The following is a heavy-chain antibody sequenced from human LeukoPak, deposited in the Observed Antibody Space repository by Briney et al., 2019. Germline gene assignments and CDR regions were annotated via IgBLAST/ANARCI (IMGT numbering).Heavy chain of an antibody. J-gene: IGHJ4*02. CDR3: ARARRDGYNYY. Sequence: ASVKVSCKASGYTFTGYYMHWVRQAPGQGLEWMGGIIPIFGTANYAQKFQGRVTITADESTSTAYMELSSLRSEDTAVYCCARARRDGYNYYWGQGTLVTVSS. CDR1: GYTFTGYY. D-gene: IGHD5-24*01. CDR2: IIPIFGTA. V-gene: IGHV1-69*13.